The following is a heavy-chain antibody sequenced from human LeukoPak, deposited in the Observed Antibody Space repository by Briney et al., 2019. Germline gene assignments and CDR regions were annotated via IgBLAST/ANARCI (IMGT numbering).Heavy chain of an antibody. Sequence: PGGSLRLSCAASGFTFSSYAMSWVRQAPGKGLEWVSAISGSGGSTYYADSVKGRFTISRDNSKNTLYLQMNSLRAEDTAVYYCAKDLGVVPAAISDLGDYWGQGTLVTVSS. J-gene: IGHJ4*02. CDR1: GFTFSSYA. CDR3: AKDLGVVPAAISDLGDY. V-gene: IGHV3-23*01. CDR2: ISGSGGST. D-gene: IGHD2-2*02.